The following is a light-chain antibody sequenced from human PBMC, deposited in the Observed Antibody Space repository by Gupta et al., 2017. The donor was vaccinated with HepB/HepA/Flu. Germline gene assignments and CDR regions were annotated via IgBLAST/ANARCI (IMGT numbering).Light chain of an antibody. CDR1: QSISSH. Sequence: DIQMTQSPSSLSASVGDRVTITCRASQSISSHLNWYQQTPGKAPKVLIYDASTLQSGVPSRFSGSGSGTDFTLTISRLQPEDFASYYCQQNDNSPDTFGLGTKMEIK. V-gene: IGKV1-39*01. J-gene: IGKJ2*01. CDR3: QQNDNSPDT. CDR2: DAS.